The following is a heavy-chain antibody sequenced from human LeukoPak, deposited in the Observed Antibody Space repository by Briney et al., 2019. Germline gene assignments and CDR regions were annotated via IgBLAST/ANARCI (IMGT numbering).Heavy chain of an antibody. CDR3: AREYDYVWGSYRSYYFDY. V-gene: IGHV3-21*01. CDR2: ISSSSSDI. CDR1: GFTFSSYS. Sequence: GGSLRLSCAASGFTFSSYSTYWGCHTPERGLGWVSSISSSSSDIYYADSVKGRFTISRDNGKNSLYLQMNSLRAEDTAVYYCAREYDYVWGSYRSYYFDYWGQGTLVTVSS. D-gene: IGHD3-16*02. J-gene: IGHJ4*02.